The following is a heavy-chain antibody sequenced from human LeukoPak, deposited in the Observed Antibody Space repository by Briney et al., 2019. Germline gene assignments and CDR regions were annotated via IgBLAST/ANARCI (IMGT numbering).Heavy chain of an antibody. J-gene: IGHJ4*02. CDR1: GGSISSSSYY. CDR2: LYFGGST. D-gene: IGHD5-12*01. Sequence: PSEALSLSCTVSGGSISSSSYYWGCIRPPPGKGLEWLGTLYFGGSTYNNPSLKIRVTISVDTSKNQFYLKMSSVTAADTAVYYCARERVSGGYVAFDYWGQGTLVTVS. V-gene: IGHV4-39*02. CDR3: ARERVSGGYVAFDY.